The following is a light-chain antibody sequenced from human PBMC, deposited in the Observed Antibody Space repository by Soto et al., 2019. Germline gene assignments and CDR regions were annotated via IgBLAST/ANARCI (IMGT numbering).Light chain of an antibody. CDR2: LNSDGSH. Sequence: QSVLTQSPSASASLGASVKLTCTLSSGHSNYAIAWHQQQPEKGPRYLMKLNSDGSHSKGDGIPDRFSGSSSGAERYLTISSLQSEDEADYYCQTWGTGLWVFGGGTTL. V-gene: IGLV4-69*01. CDR3: QTWGTGLWV. J-gene: IGLJ3*02. CDR1: SGHSNYA.